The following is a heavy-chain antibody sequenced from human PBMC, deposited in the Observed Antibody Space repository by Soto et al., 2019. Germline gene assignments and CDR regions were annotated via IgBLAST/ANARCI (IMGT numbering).Heavy chain of an antibody. J-gene: IGHJ5*02. V-gene: IGHV1-3*01. CDR2: ISAADGHT. D-gene: IGHD3-10*01. Sequence: ASVKVSCKASGYSFTTYVVHWLRQAPGQSLEWLGWISAADGHTKYSQKFQGRVAITRDTSASTAYMELSSLKSEDTAVYYCARDRVYYDSGSYQVTRFDPWGQGTLVTVSS. CDR3: ARDRVYYDSGSYQVTRFDP. CDR1: GYSFTTYV.